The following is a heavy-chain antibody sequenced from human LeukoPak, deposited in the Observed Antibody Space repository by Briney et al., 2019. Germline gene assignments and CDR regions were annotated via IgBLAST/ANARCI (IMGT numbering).Heavy chain of an antibody. CDR2: IYYSGST. CDR3: AREGRYYYDSSGYPRVQYYFDY. J-gene: IGHJ4*02. Sequence: MPSETLSLTCTVSGGSISSSSYYWGWIRQPPGKGLEWIGSIYYSGSTYYNPSLKSRVTISVDTSRNQFSLKLSSVTAADTAVYYCAREGRYYYDSSGYPRVQYYFDYWGQGTLVTVSS. V-gene: IGHV4-39*07. D-gene: IGHD3-22*01. CDR1: GGSISSSSYY.